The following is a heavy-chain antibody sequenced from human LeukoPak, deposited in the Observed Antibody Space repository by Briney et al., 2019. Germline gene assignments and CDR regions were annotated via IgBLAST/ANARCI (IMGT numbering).Heavy chain of an antibody. J-gene: IGHJ4*02. CDR3: ARQYTSGFLDY. CDR1: GGSFSGYY. CDR2: IHHGGST. Sequence: SETLSLTCAVYGGSFSGYYWSWIRQPPGKGLEWIGEIHHGGSTNYSPSLKSRVTISLDTSKNQFSLNLSSVTAADTAVYYCARQYTSGFLDYWGQGSLVTVSS. D-gene: IGHD6-19*01. V-gene: IGHV4-34*01.